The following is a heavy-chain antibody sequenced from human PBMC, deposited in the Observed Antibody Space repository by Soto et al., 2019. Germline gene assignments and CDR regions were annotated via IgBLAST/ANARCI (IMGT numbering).Heavy chain of an antibody. CDR2: ISAYNGNT. Sequence: ASVKVSCKASGYTFTSYGISWVRQAPGQGLEWMGWISAYNGNTNYAQKLQGRVTMTTDTSTSTAYMELRSLRSDDTAVYYCARDGKWLRWNYYYGMDVWGQGTTVTVSS. CDR1: GYTFTSYG. D-gene: IGHD5-12*01. J-gene: IGHJ6*02. CDR3: ARDGKWLRWNYYYGMDV. V-gene: IGHV1-18*01.